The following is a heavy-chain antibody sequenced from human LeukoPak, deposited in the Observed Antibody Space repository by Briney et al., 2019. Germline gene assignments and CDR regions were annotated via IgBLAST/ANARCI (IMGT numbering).Heavy chain of an antibody. CDR1: GGSLSSSSYY. J-gene: IGHJ5*02. V-gene: IGHV4-39*07. Sequence: SETLSLTCTVSGGSLSSSSYYWGWIRQPPGKGLEWIGSIYYSGSTYYNPSLKSRVTISVDTSKNQFSLKLSSVTAADTAVYYCARHPQEFRSDWFDPWGQGTLVTVSS. CDR2: IYYSGST. D-gene: IGHD3-10*01. CDR3: ARHPQEFRSDWFDP.